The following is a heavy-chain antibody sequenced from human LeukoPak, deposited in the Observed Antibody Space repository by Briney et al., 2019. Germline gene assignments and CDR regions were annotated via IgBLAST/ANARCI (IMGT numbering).Heavy chain of an antibody. CDR2: IYSGGST. CDR1: GFTVSSNY. Sequence: GGSLRLSCAASGFTVSSNYMSWVRQAPGKGLEWVSVIYSGGSTYYADSVKGRFTISRDDSKNTLYLQMNSLRAEDTAVYYCAKDRGYCSSTSCYTANYYMDVWGKGTTVTVSS. J-gene: IGHJ6*03. V-gene: IGHV3-53*05. D-gene: IGHD2-2*02. CDR3: AKDRGYCSSTSCYTANYYMDV.